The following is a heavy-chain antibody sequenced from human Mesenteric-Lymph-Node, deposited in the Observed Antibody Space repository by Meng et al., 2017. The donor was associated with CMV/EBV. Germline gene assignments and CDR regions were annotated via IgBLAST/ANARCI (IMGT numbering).Heavy chain of an antibody. D-gene: IGHD1-26*01. CDR1: GFSFSSYS. CDR3: ARDVWASFDY. J-gene: IGHJ4*02. Sequence: GGSLRLSCAASGFSFSSYSMNWVRQAPGKGLEWVSYISSSSSTIYYADSVKGRFTISRDNAKNTLYLQMNSLRAEDTGVYFCARDVWASFDYWGQGSVVTVSS. V-gene: IGHV3-48*04. CDR2: ISSSSSTI.